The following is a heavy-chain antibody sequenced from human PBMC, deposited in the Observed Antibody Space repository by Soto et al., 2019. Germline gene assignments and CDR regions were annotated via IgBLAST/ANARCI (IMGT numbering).Heavy chain of an antibody. CDR1: GLTVSNAY. J-gene: IGHJ6*02. Sequence: PGGSLRLSCAASGLTVSNAYMAWVRQAPGKGLEWVAVISYDGSNKYYADSVKGRFTISRDNSKNTLYLQMNSLRAEDTAVYYCAKDLTLVYYYYYGMDVWGQGTTVTVSS. CDR3: AKDLTLVYYYYYGMDV. CDR2: ISYDGSNK. V-gene: IGHV3-30*18.